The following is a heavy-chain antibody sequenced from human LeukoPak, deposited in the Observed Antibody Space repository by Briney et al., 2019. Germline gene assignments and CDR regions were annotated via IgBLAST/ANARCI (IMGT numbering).Heavy chain of an antibody. D-gene: IGHD2-15*01. CDR2: ISYDGSNK. V-gene: IGHV3-30*18. CDR1: GFTFSSYG. J-gene: IGHJ6*04. Sequence: GGTLRLSCAASGFTFSSYGMHWVRQAPGKGLEWVAVISYDGSNKYYADSVKGRFTISRDNSKNTLYLQMNSLRAEDTAAYYCAKDGYIGYCSGGSCYGNRDLDVWGKGTTVTVSS. CDR3: AKDGYIGYCSGGSCYGNRDLDV.